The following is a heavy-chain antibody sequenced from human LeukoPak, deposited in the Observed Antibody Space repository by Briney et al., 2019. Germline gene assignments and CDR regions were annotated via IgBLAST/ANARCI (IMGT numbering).Heavy chain of an antibody. V-gene: IGHV1-46*01. CDR1: GYTFTSYY. D-gene: IGHD6-19*01. J-gene: IGHJ4*02. Sequence: ASVKVSCKASGYTFTSYYMHWVRQAPGQGLEWMGIINPSGGSTSYAQKFQGRVTMTEDTSTDTAYMELSSLRSEDTAVYYCATSGIAVAGREGDYYFDYWGQGTLVTVSS. CDR2: INPSGGST. CDR3: ATSGIAVAGREGDYYFDY.